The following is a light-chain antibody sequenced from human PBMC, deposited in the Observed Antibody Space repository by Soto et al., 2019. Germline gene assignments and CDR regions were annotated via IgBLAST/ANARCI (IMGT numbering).Light chain of an antibody. J-gene: IGKJ1*01. CDR2: DAS. V-gene: IGKV3-11*01. CDR1: QSVSSY. CDR3: QHRSNWPWT. Sequence: EIVLTQSPATLSLSPGERATLSCRASQSVSSYLSWYQQKPGQAPRLLIYDASKKAPDIPARFSGTGSGTDFTLPISSLEPEDFAVYYCQHRSNWPWTFGQGTNVEV.